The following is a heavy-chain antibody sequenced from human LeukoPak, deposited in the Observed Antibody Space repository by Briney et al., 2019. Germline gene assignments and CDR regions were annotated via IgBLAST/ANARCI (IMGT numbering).Heavy chain of an antibody. CDR2: IYTSVST. D-gene: IGHD6-19*01. Sequence: SETLSLTRTVSGGSISSYYWSWIRQPAGKGLEWVGRIYTSVSTNYNPSLKSRVTMSVDTSKNQFSLKLSSVTAADTAVYYCAREFPRLGRVDYWGQGTLVTVSS. J-gene: IGHJ4*02. CDR1: GGSISSYY. CDR3: AREFPRLGRVDY. V-gene: IGHV4-4*07.